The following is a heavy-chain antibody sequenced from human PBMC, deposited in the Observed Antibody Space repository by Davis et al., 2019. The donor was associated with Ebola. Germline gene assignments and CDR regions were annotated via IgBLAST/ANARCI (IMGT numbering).Heavy chain of an antibody. CDR3: AERGGSV. D-gene: IGHD3-16*01. CDR1: DASISGHY. J-gene: IGHJ4*02. CDR2: ISGSGRT. Sequence: PSETLSLTCTVSDASISGHYWNWFRQPPGKGLEWIGFISGSGRTSYNPSLKSRVTISADTSKKQFSLRLRSVTAADTAVYYCAERGGSVWGQGTLVTVSS. V-gene: IGHV4-59*11.